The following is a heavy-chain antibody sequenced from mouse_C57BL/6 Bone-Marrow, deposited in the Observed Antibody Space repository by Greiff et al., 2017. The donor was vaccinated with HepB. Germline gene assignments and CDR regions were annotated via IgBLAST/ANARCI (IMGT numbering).Heavy chain of an antibody. J-gene: IGHJ3*01. CDR2: ISDGGSYT. D-gene: IGHD2-4*01. Sequence: DVMLVESGGGLVKPGGSLKLSCAASGFTFSSYAMSWVPQTPEKRLEWVATISDGGSYTYYPDNVKGRFTISRDNAKNNLYLQMSHLKSEDTAMYYCARRGDYDGFAYWGQGTLVTVSA. CDR1: GFTFSSYA. V-gene: IGHV5-4*03. CDR3: ARRGDYDGFAY.